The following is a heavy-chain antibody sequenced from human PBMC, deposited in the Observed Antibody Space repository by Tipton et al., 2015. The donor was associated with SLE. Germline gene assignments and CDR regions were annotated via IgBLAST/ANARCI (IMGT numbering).Heavy chain of an antibody. V-gene: IGHV4-61*02. D-gene: IGHD3-10*01. J-gene: IGHJ1*01. Sequence: LRLSCTVSGGSISSGSYYWSWIRQPAGKGLEWIGRIYTSGSTNYNPSLKSRVTISVDTSKNQFSLKLSSVTAADTAVYYWARVRGRGYFQHWGQGTLVTVSS. CDR3: ARVRGRGYFQH. CDR2: IYTSGST. CDR1: GGSISSGSYY.